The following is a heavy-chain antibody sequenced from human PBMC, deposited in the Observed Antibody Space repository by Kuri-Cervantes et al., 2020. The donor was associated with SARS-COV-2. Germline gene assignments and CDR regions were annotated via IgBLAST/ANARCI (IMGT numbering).Heavy chain of an antibody. D-gene: IGHD6-19*01. V-gene: IGHV4-30-2*01. Sequence: LRLSCAVSGGSISSGGYSWSWIRQPPGKGLEWIGYIYHSGSTYYNPSLKSRVTISVDRSKNQFSLKLSSVTAADTAVYYCASHRIAMAPHDKWGQGILVTVSS. CDR1: GGSISSGGYS. CDR3: ASHRIAMAPHDK. J-gene: IGHJ4*02. CDR2: IYHSGST.